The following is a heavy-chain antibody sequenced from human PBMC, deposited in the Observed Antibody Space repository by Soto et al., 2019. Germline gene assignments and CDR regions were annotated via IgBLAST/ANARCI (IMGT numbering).Heavy chain of an antibody. CDR3: ARVYRGGFDY. J-gene: IGHJ4*02. D-gene: IGHD3-16*01. CDR2: IYYSGST. V-gene: IGHV4-59*01. Sequence: SETLSLTCTVSGGSISSYYWSWIRQPPGKGLEWIGYIYYSGSTKYNPSLKSRVTISVDTSKNQFSLKLSSVTAADTAVYYCARVYRGGFDYWGQGTLVPVSS. CDR1: GGSISSYY.